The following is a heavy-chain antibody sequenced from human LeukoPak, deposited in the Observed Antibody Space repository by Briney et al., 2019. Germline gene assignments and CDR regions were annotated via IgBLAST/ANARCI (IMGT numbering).Heavy chain of an antibody. V-gene: IGHV4-61*02. D-gene: IGHD2-2*01. CDR3: ARGLQSRAVPGGDY. CDR2: IYTSGDT. J-gene: IGHJ4*02. Sequence: SETLSLTCTVSGASISSGSYYWNWIWQSAGTGLEWIGRIYTSGDTNYNPSLKSRVTISIDTSKNQFSLKLSSVTAADTAVYYCARGLQSRAVPGGDYWGQGTLVTVSS. CDR1: GASISSGSYY.